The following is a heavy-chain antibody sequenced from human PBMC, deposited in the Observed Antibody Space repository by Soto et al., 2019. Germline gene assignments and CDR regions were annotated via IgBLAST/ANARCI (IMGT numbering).Heavy chain of an antibody. D-gene: IGHD6-19*01. CDR1: GFSLSTTGEG. CDR2: IYWDDSA. J-gene: IGHJ5*01. CDR3: GHRTVSDGEWSDT. V-gene: IGHV2-5*02. Sequence: SGPTLVNPTQTLTLTCTFSGFSLSTTGEGVGWFRQPPGKALEWLALIYWDDSARYSPSLKSRLTITKGTSENQVVLTLTNTDPVNTSTYCCGHRTVSDGEWSDTWGQGTLVTVSS.